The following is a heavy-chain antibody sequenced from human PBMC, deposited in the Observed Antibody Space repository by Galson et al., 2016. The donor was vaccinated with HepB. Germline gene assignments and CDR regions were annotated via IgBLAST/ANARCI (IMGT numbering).Heavy chain of an antibody. D-gene: IGHD2-2*01. CDR1: RDDFSTYF. Sequence: CFKASRDDFSTYFIQWVRQAPGQGFEWMGIINPRGDIATYAEKFQDRVIMTRDTSTQTVYMQLSRLTSDDTAVYYCVGGCSRSTCAHNFDCWGQGTLVTVSS. CDR3: VGGCSRSTCAHNFDC. V-gene: IGHV1-46*01. CDR2: INPRGDIA. J-gene: IGHJ4*02.